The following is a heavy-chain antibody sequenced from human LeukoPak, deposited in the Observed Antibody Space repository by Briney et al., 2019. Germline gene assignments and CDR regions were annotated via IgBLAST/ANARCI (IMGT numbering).Heavy chain of an antibody. D-gene: IGHD1-26*01. J-gene: IGHJ5*02. CDR3: ARVVGATTSYNWFDP. V-gene: IGHV4-38-2*02. CDR2: IYHSGST. CDR1: GYSISSGYY. Sequence: SETLSLTCTVSGYSISSGYYWGWIRQPPGKGLEWIGSIYHSGSTYYSPSLKSRVTISVDTSKNQFSLKLSSVTAADTAVYYCARVVGATTSYNWFDPWGQGTLVTVSS.